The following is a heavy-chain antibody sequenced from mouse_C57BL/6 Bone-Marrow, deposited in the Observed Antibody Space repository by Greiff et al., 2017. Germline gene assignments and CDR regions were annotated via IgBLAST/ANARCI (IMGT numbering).Heavy chain of an antibody. V-gene: IGHV10-3*01. J-gene: IGHJ1*03. CDR2: IRSKSSNYAT. CDR3: VREALWHWYVDV. D-gene: IGHD1-1*02. Sequence: EVKLVESGGGLVQPKGSLKLSCAASGFTFNTYAMHWVRQAPGKGLEWVARIRSKSSNYATYYADSVKDRFTISRDDSQSMLYPQMNNLKTEDTAMYSCVREALWHWYVDVWGTGTTVTVSS. CDR1: GFTFNTYA.